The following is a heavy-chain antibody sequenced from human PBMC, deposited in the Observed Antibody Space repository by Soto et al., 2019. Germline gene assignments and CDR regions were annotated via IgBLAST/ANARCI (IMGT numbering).Heavy chain of an antibody. D-gene: IGHD3-3*02. CDR1: GFSFSNFW. V-gene: IGHV3-74*01. CDR3: GRDSNAYYLDG. J-gene: IGHJ6*03. Sequence: GGSLRLSCAASGFSFSNFWMQWVRQAPGEGLVWVSRIKSDGSGATYADSVKGRFTISRDNAMRTLYLQMSSLRDEDTAIYYCGRDSNAYYLDGWGKGTTVTVAS. CDR2: IKSDGSGA.